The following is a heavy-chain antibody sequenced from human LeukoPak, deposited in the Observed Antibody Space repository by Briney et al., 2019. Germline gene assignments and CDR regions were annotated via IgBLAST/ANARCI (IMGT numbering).Heavy chain of an antibody. D-gene: IGHD4-17*01. CDR1: GGSISSYY. J-gene: IGHJ3*02. CDR2: IYYSGST. Sequence: PSETLSLTCTVSGGSISSYYWSWIRQPPGKGLEWIGYIYYSGSTNYNPSLKSRVTISVDTSKNQFSLKLSSVTAADMAVYYCARRTTHGDYSASAFDIWGQGTMVTVSS. V-gene: IGHV4-59*08. CDR3: ARRTTHGDYSASAFDI.